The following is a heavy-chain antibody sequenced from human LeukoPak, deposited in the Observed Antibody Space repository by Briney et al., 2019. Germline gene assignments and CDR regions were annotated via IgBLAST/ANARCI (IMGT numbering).Heavy chain of an antibody. D-gene: IGHD4-17*01. CDR3: ARDPHDYGASDYDS. CDR2: IQQDGSGT. V-gene: IGHV3-7*01. CDR1: GGSFSGYY. J-gene: IGHJ4*02. Sequence: ETLSLTCAVYGGSFSGYYWSWIRQAPGKGLEWVASIQQDGSGTYYMDSVKGRFTISRDNAKNSLHLQMSSLRAEDTAVYYCARDPHDYGASDYDSWGQGTLVTVSS.